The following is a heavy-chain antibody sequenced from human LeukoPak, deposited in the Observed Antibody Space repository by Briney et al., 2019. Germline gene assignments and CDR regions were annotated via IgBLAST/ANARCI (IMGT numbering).Heavy chain of an antibody. CDR3: AKTTHGVGPTGLNP. V-gene: IGHV1-18*01. D-gene: IGHD1-26*01. Sequence: ASVKVSCNASGYSFTSYGITWVRQAPGQGLEWMGWISAYNGNTNYAQKFQGRVTLTTDSSTNTAFMDLRTLTSDDTAVYYCAKTTHGVGPTGLNPWGQGTLVIVSS. CDR2: ISAYNGNT. J-gene: IGHJ5*02. CDR1: GYSFTSYG.